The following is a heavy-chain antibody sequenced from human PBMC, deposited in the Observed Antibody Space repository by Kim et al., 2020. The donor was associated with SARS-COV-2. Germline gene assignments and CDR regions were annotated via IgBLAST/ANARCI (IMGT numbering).Heavy chain of an antibody. J-gene: IGHJ3*02. D-gene: IGHD2-15*01. CDR1: GFTLSLYS. CDR2: ISGTGTIT. Sequence: GGSLRLSCATSGFTLSLYSMNWVRQSPGKGLEWVSHISGTGTITKHADSVRGRFTISRDNAKNSLFLQMNGLRAADTAVYYCVRENYWAFDIWGQGTMVTVSS. V-gene: IGHV3-48*04. CDR3: VRENYWAFDI.